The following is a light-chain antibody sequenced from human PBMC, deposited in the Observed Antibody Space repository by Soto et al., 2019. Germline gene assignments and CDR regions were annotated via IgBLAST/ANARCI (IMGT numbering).Light chain of an antibody. CDR3: QQRGNWPPTWT. CDR1: QSIGYY. CDR2: DAS. J-gene: IGKJ5*01. Sequence: EIVLTQSPATLSLSPGERATLSCSAIQSIGYYLAWYQEKPGQAPRLLIYDASIRATGIPARFSGSWSGTDFTLTINGLEPEDSAVYYCQQRGNWPPTWTFGQGTRLENK. V-gene: IGKV3-11*01.